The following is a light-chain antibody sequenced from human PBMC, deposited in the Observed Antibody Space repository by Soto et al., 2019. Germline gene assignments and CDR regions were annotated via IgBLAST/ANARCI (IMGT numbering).Light chain of an antibody. CDR2: QDR. CDR1: KLGDKY. J-gene: IGLJ2*01. Sequence: SYELTQPPSVSVSPGQTASITCSGDKLGDKYVCWYQQRPGQSPVLVIYQDRKRPSGIPERFSGSNSGNTATLTISGTQAMDEADYYCQAWDSSTVVFAGGIKLTVL. CDR3: QAWDSSTVV. V-gene: IGLV3-1*01.